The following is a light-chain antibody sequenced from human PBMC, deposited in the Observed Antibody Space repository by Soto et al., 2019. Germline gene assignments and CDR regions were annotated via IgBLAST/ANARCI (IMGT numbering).Light chain of an antibody. J-gene: IGKJ5*01. V-gene: IGKV3-15*01. CDR1: QSVGSN. CDR2: GAS. CDR3: QQYSNWPPIT. Sequence: LTQSPGTLSVSPGEGATLSCRASQSVGSNLAWYQQKPGQAPRLLVYGASTRATGIPARFSGSGSGTEFTLTISSLQSEDFAVYYCQQYSNWPPITFGQGTRLEIK.